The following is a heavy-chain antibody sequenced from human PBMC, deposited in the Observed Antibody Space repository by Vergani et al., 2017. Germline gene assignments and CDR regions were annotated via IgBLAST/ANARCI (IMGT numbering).Heavy chain of an antibody. Sequence: EVQLVQSGGGLVQPGGSLRLSCAASGFTFSSYEMNWVRQAPGKGLEWVSYISSSGSTIYYADSMKGRFTISRDNAKNTLYLEMNSLRAEDTAVYYCTRGIAVAGVGVDYWGQGTVVTVSS. D-gene: IGHD6-19*01. CDR2: ISSSGSTI. CDR3: TRGIAVAGVGVDY. J-gene: IGHJ4*02. CDR1: GFTFSSYE. V-gene: IGHV3-48*03.